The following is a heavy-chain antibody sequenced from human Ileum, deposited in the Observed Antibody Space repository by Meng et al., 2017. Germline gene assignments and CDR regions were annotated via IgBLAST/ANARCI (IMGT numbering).Heavy chain of an antibody. CDR2: IHHSGST. Sequence: HVQLQESGPGLLQPSGTLSLTCAVSGGSISTSDWWSWVRQPPGKGLEWIGEIHHSGSTNYNPSLKSRVTISVDKSKNQFSLKLNSVTAADTAVYYCAREWSGSYRHFDYWGQGTLVTVSS. D-gene: IGHD1-26*01. CDR3: AREWSGSYRHFDY. V-gene: IGHV4-4*02. J-gene: IGHJ4*02. CDR1: GGSISTSDW.